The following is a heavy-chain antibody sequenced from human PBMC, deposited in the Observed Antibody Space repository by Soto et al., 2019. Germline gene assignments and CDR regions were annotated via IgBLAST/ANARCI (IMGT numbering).Heavy chain of an antibody. J-gene: IGHJ4*02. CDR1: GGSISSSSYY. D-gene: IGHD2-15*01. CDR2: IYYSGST. Sequence: QLQLQESGPGLVKPSETLSLTCTVSGGSISSSSYYWGWIRQPPGRGLEWIGGIYYSGSTYYNPSLKSLVTIAVDTSKNQFSLKLSSVTAADTAVYYCARRVGYCSGGSCYGIDYWGQGTLVTVSS. CDR3: ARRVGYCSGGSCYGIDY. V-gene: IGHV4-39*01.